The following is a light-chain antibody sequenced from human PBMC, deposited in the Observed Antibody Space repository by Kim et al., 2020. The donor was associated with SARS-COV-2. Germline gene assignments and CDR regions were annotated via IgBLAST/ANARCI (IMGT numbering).Light chain of an antibody. V-gene: IGLV2-14*03. CDR2: DVA. Sequence: GQLITISCIGSHRDIGAFTYVSWFQQHPRKAPNLMIYDVAERPSGVSSRFSGSSSGNTASLTISGLQAEDEADYYCSSYTTANTRVFGSGTKVTVL. CDR3: SSYTTANTRV. CDR1: HRDIGAFTY. J-gene: IGLJ1*01.